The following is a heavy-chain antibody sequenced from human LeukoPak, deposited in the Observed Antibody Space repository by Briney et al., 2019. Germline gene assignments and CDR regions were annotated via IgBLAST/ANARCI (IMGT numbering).Heavy chain of an antibody. CDR3: ARFPDHSRRRIFDH. CDR1: GGSFSGYY. Sequence: SETLSLTCAVYGGSFSGYYWSWIRQPPGKGLEWIGEINHSGSTNYNPSLTSRVTISVDTSKNQFSLKLSSVTAADRAVYYCARFPDHSRRRIFDHRGQGTLVHVS. CDR2: INHSGST. V-gene: IGHV4-34*01. D-gene: IGHD3-3*02. J-gene: IGHJ4*02.